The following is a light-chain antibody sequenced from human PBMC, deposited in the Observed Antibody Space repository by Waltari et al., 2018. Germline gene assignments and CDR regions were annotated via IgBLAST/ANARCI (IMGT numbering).Light chain of an antibody. CDR2: DVT. J-gene: IGLJ3*02. CDR1: SSDVGAYNY. V-gene: IGLV2-14*03. Sequence: QSALTQPASVSGSPGQSITLSCTGTSSDVGAYNYVFWYQQHAGKAPKLMIYDVTKRPSGVSTLFSGSKSGHTASLTISGLQAEDEADYYCSSYTGRPIMVFGGGTKLTVL. CDR3: SSYTGRPIMV.